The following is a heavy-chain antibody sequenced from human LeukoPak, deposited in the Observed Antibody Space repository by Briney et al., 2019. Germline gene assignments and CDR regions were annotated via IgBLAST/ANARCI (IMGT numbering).Heavy chain of an antibody. J-gene: IGHJ4*02. CDR1: GYTFTGYY. CDR2: INPSGGST. D-gene: IGHD6-19*01. V-gene: IGHV1-46*01. CDR3: ARVYSSGWYYFDY. Sequence: GASVKVSCKASGYTFTGYYMHWVRQAPGQGLEWMGIINPSGGSTSYAQKFQGRVTMTRDMSTSTVYMELSSLRSEDTAVYYCARVYSSGWYYFDYWGQGTLVTVSS.